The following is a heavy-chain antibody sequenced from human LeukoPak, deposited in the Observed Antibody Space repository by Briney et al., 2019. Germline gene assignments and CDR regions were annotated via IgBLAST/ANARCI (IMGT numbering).Heavy chain of an antibody. D-gene: IGHD1-1*01. V-gene: IGHV4-39*02. CDR3: ARGTVYDY. CDR2: FYYIGKT. J-gene: IGHJ4*02. Sequence: SETLSLTCIVSSDSITNTTYYWGWIRQSPGKGLEWIGSFYYIGKTYYNPSLKNRATISVDTSKNHFSLRLTSVTAADTAVYYCARGTVYDYWGQGTLVTVSS. CDR1: SDSITNTTYY.